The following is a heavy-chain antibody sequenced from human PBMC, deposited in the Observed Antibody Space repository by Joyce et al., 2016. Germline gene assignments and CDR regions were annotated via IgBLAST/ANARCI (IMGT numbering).Heavy chain of an antibody. D-gene: IGHD3-16*01. V-gene: IGHV3-30-3*01. CDR2: ISYGGGNR. CDR3: ARDVSGGSRLGEMSKEFDY. CDR1: GFPFSTYA. J-gene: IGHJ4*02. Sequence: QVHLVESGGGVVQPGTSLRLSCVGSGFPFSTYALHWVRQAPGKGLEWRAVISYGGGNRPHAESGKGRFSIARDNSRDTVYLQMDSLRLDDTAMYYCARDVSGGSRLGEMSKEFDYWGQGILVTVSS.